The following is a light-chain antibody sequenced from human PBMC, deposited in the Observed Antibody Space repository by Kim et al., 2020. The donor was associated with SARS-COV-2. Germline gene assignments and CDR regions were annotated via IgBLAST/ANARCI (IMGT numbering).Light chain of an antibody. CDR3: QQYNSAPFT. CDR2: AAS. J-gene: IGKJ1*01. V-gene: IGKV1-27*01. CDR1: QNIQKY. Sequence: ASIGDRVTITCRASQNIQKYLAWYRQKPGKVPEVLIYAASSLQSGVPSRISGSGSGTDFTLTITSLQPEDVATYYCQQYNSAPFTFGQGTKVDIK.